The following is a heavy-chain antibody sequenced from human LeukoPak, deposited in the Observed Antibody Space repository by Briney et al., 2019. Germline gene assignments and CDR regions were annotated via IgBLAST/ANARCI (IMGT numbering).Heavy chain of an antibody. CDR2: IYYSGST. V-gene: IGHV4-59*01. J-gene: IGHJ6*02. Sequence: SETLSLTCTVSGGSISNYYWSWIRQPPGKGLEWVGYIYYSGSTNYNPSLKSRVAISVDTPKNQFSLNLSSVTAADTAMYYCGRDRSPEGYYDSSHWDYYHGMDVWGQGTTVTVSS. CDR1: GGSISNYY. D-gene: IGHD3-22*01. CDR3: GRDRSPEGYYDSSHWDYYHGMDV.